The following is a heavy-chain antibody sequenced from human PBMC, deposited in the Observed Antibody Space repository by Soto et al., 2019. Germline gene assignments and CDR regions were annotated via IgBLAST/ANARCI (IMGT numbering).Heavy chain of an antibody. CDR1: GGSFSGYY. D-gene: IGHD5-18*01. V-gene: IGHV4-34*01. CDR2: INHSGST. J-gene: IGHJ4*02. CDR3: ASADSAALDY. Sequence: SETLSLTCAVYGGSFSGYYWSWIRQPPGKGLEWIGEINHSGSTNYNPSLKSRVTISVDTSKNQFSLKLSSVTAADTAVYYCASADSAALDYWGQGTLVTVS.